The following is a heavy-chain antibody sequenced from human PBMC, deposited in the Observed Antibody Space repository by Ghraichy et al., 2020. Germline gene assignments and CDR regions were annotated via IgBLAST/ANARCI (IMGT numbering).Heavy chain of an antibody. CDR3: AKDRYSSGWYINY. CDR2: ISWDGGST. CDR1: GFTFDDYA. D-gene: IGHD6-19*01. Sequence: GGSLRLSCAASGFTFDDYAMHWVRQAPGKGLEWVSLISWDGGSTYYADSVKGRFTISRDNSKNSLYLQMNSLRAEDTALYYCAKDRYSSGWYINYWGQGTLVTVSS. V-gene: IGHV3-43D*04. J-gene: IGHJ4*02.